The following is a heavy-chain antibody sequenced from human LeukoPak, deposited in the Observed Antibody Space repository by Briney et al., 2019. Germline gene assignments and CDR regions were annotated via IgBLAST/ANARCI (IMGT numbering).Heavy chain of an antibody. CDR1: GYTFTSFD. J-gene: IGHJ3*02. CDR3: ARAQSLAAGNAFDI. Sequence: GASVKVSCKASGYTFTSFDINWVRQATGQGLEWMGWMNPNSGNTGYAQKFQGRVTMTRNTSISTAYMELSSLRSEDTAVYYCARAQSLAAGNAFDIWGQGTMVTVSS. V-gene: IGHV1-8*01. CDR2: MNPNSGNT. D-gene: IGHD6-13*01.